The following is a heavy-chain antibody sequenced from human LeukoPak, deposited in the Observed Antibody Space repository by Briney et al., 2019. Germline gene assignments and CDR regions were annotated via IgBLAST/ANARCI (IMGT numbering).Heavy chain of an antibody. V-gene: IGHV4-59*08. Sequence: PSETLSLTCTVSGGSISSYYWSWIRQPPGKGLEWIGYIYYSGSTNYNPSLKSRVTISVDTPKNQFPLKMSSVTAAETAVYYCARGITRRRTFDIWGQGTMVTVSS. J-gene: IGHJ3*02. CDR1: GGSISSYY. CDR3: ARGITRRRTFDI. CDR2: IYYSGST. D-gene: IGHD3-10*01.